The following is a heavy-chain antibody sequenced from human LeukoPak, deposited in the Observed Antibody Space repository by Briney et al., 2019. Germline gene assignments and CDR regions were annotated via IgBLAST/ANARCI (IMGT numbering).Heavy chain of an antibody. V-gene: IGHV4-39*01. CDR2: IYSSGST. Sequence: SETLSLTCTVSGVSISSSSYYWGWIRQPPGKELEWIGSIYSSGSTYYNPSLKSRVTISVDTSKNQFSLKLSSLTAADTAVYYCARIVGATEDAFDIWGQGTMVTVSS. CDR1: GVSISSSSYY. CDR3: ARIVGATEDAFDI. J-gene: IGHJ3*02. D-gene: IGHD1-26*01.